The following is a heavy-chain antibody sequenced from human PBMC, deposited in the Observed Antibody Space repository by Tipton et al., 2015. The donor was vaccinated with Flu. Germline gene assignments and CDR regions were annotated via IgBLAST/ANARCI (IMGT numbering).Heavy chain of an antibody. V-gene: IGHV3-23*01. CDR3: AKERGRFLGYDY. Sequence: SLRLSCAASGFTFITYAMTWFRQAPGKGLEWVSTIGTSGGRTYYYADSVKGRLTISRDDSKNTLYLEMNSLRAEDTAVYYCAKERGRFLGYDYWGQGTLVTVSS. CDR2: IGTSGGRT. D-gene: IGHD3-3*01. J-gene: IGHJ4*02. CDR1: GFTFITYA.